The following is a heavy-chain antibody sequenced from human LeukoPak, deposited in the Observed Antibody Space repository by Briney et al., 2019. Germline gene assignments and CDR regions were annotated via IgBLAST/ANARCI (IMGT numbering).Heavy chain of an antibody. CDR3: ARGRGYDYVWGSYRHPYYFDY. Sequence: SETLSLTCAVYGGSFSGYYWSWIRQPPGKGLEWIGEINHSGSTNYNPSLTSRVTISVDTSKNQFSLKLSSVTAADTAVYYCARGRGYDYVWGSYRHPYYFDYWGQGTLVTVSS. D-gene: IGHD3-16*02. CDR1: GGSFSGYY. CDR2: INHSGST. J-gene: IGHJ4*02. V-gene: IGHV4-34*01.